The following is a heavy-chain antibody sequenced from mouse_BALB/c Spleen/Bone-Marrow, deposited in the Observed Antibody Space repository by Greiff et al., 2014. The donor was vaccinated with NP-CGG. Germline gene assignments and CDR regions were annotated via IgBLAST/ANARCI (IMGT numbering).Heavy chain of an antibody. V-gene: IGHV1-14*01. CDR3: ARPATYYGNFYWYFDV. CDR2: INPYNDGT. D-gene: IGHD2-10*01. CDR1: GYTFTSYI. J-gene: IGHJ1*01. Sequence: VQLKQSGPELVKPGASVKMPCKASGYTFTSYIMHWVKQKPGQGLEWIGYINPYNDGTKYNEKFKGKATLTSDKSSSTAYMELSSLTSEDSAVYYCARPATYYGNFYWYFDVWGAGTTVTVSS.